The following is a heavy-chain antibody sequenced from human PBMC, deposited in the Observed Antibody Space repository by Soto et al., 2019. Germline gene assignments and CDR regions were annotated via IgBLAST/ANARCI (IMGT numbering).Heavy chain of an antibody. CDR3: ATQGFYRMGV. V-gene: IGHV4-4*02. J-gene: IGHJ6*02. Sequence: QVQLQESGPGLVQPSGTLSLTCAVSGDSITGDEWWSWVRQPPGKGLEWIGEIHHSGATNYNPSLKRRVTISIDKSKNHFSLKLNSVTAADTAMFYCATQGFYRMGVWGRGTTVTVSS. CDR1: GDSITGDEW. CDR2: IHHSGAT.